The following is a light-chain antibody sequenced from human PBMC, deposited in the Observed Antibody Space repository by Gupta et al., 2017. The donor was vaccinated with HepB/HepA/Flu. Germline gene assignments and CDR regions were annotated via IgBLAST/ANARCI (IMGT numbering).Light chain of an antibody. CDR1: NSNIGSNY. J-gene: IGLJ3*02. Sequence: QSVLPQPPSASGPPGQRVTISCSGNNSNIGSNYVYWYHQLPGTAPKLLIYRNNQRPSGVPDRCSGSKSGTSASLAISGLRSEAEADYYCAAWDDSLSGCVFCGGTKLTVL. CDR2: RNN. V-gene: IGLV1-47*01. CDR3: AAWDDSLSGCV.